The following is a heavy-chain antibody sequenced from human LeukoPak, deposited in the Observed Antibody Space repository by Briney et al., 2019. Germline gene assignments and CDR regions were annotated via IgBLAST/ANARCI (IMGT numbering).Heavy chain of an antibody. Sequence: GGSLRLSCAASGFTFSDYYMSWIRQAPGKGLEWVSYIGSSSTYTNYADSVKGRFTISRDNAKNSLYLQMNSLRAEDTAVYYCARGVWRDYYAFDIWGQGTMVTVSS. J-gene: IGHJ3*02. CDR2: IGSSSTYT. D-gene: IGHD3-3*01. CDR3: ARGVWRDYYAFDI. V-gene: IGHV3-11*03. CDR1: GFTFSDYY.